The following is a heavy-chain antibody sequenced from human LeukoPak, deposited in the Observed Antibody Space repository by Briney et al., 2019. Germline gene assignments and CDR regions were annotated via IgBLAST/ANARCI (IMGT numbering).Heavy chain of an antibody. Sequence: ASVKVSCKASGYTFTSYDISWVRQAPGQGLEWMGWISAYNGNTNYAQKLQGRVTMTTDTSTSAAYMELRSLRSDDTAVYYCARDRGYDYTDFPSFDYWGQGTLVTVSS. CDR3: ARDRGYDYTDFPSFDY. J-gene: IGHJ4*02. CDR2: ISAYNGNT. V-gene: IGHV1-18*01. D-gene: IGHD5-12*01. CDR1: GYTFTSYD.